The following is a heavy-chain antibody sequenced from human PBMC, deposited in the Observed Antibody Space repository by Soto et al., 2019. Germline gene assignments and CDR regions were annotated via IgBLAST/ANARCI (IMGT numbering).Heavy chain of an antibody. V-gene: IGHV4-59*01. Sequence: SETLSLTCNVSGVSITSYYWSWIRWPPGKGLEWIGYVYHSGSTNYNPSLKGRVTMSLDASKNQISLILTSVTAADTAVYFCAREPAWASVTGSFGIRGQGTMVTVSS. J-gene: IGHJ3*02. CDR3: AREPAWASVTGSFGI. D-gene: IGHD4-17*01. CDR2: VYHSGST. CDR1: GVSITSYY.